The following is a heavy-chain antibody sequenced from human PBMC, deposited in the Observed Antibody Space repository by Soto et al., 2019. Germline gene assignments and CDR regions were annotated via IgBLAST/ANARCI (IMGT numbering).Heavy chain of an antibody. V-gene: IGHV4-30-4*01. D-gene: IGHD3-10*01. CDR3: ARDGWQMVRGVSISGGMDV. Sequence: SETLSLTXTVSGGSISSGDYYWSWIRQPPGKGLEWIGYISYSGSAYYNPSLESRFTISIDTSKKQFSLNLRSVTAADTAVYYCARDGWQMVRGVSISGGMDVWGQGTTVTVSS. J-gene: IGHJ6*02. CDR1: GGSISSGDYY. CDR2: ISYSGSA.